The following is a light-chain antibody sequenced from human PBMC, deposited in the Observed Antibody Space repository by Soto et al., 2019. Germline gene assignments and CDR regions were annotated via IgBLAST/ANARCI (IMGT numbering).Light chain of an antibody. CDR1: QSVSSN. J-gene: IGKJ1*01. V-gene: IGKV3-11*01. Sequence: EIVMTQSPATLSVSPGERATLSCRASQSVSSNLVWYQQKPGQAPRLLIYGASNRATGIPARFSGSGSGTDFTLTISSLEPEDFAVYYCQQRSNWLWTFGQGTKVEIK. CDR2: GAS. CDR3: QQRSNWLWT.